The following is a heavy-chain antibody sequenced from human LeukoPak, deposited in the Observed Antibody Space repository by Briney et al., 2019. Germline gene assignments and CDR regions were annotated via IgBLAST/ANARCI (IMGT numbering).Heavy chain of an antibody. CDR1: GFTFSSYW. D-gene: IGHD3-9*01. V-gene: IGHV3-7*03. CDR2: IKQDGSEK. CDR3: AKGGYDILTGYLDY. Sequence: PGGSLRLSCAASGFTFSSYWMSWVRQAPGKGLEWVANIKQDGSEKYYVGSVKGRFTISRDNAKNSLYLQMNSLRADDTALYYCAKGGYDILTGYLDYWGQGTLVTVSS. J-gene: IGHJ4*02.